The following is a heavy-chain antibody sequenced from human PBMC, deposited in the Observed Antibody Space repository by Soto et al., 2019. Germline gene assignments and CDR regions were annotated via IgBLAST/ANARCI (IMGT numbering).Heavy chain of an antibody. CDR2: IIPTFGTA. CDR3: ARESGSGGSYYYYGMDV. J-gene: IGHJ6*02. CDR1: GGTFSSYA. D-gene: IGHD3-10*01. Sequence: QVQLVQSGAEVKKPGSSVKVSCKASGGTFSSYAISWVRQAPGQGLEWMGGIIPTFGTANYAQKFQGRVTITADESTSTAYMELSSLRSEDTAVYYCARESGSGGSYYYYGMDVWGQGTTVTVSS. V-gene: IGHV1-69*01.